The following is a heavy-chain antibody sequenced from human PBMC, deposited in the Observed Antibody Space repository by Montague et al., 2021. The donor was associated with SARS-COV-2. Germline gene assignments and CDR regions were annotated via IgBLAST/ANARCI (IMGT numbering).Heavy chain of an antibody. D-gene: IGHD3-22*01. J-gene: IGHJ4*02. CDR1: GGSFSGYD. CDR2: INHSGST. Sequence: SETLSLTCAVYGGSFSGYDWCWIRQSPGKGLEWIGEINHSGSTNYNPYLKSRVTVSVDTSKNQFSLKLSPVTAADTAVYYCESGRVEITMIAIVFTGGIYCFDYWGQGTLVTVSS. V-gene: IGHV4-34*01. CDR3: ESGRVEITMIAIVFTGGIYCFDY.